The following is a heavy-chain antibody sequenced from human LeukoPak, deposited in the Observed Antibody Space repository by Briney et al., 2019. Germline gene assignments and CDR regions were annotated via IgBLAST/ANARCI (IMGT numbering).Heavy chain of an antibody. D-gene: IGHD2-15*01. J-gene: IGHJ5*02. V-gene: IGHV3-48*01. CDR2: ISSSSSTI. CDR3: ARGRYCSGGSCYTGEYNWFDP. CDR1: GFTFSSYE. Sequence: GGSLRLSCAASGFTFSSYEMNWVRQAPGKGLEWVSYISSSSSTIYYADSVKGRFTISRDNAKNSLYLQMNSLRAEDTAVYYCARGRYCSGGSCYTGEYNWFDPWGQGTLVTVSS.